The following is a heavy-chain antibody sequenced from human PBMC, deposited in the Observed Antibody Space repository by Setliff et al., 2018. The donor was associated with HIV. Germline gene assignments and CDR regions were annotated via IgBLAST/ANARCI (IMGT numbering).Heavy chain of an antibody. J-gene: IGHJ6*02. D-gene: IGHD6-13*01. CDR2: IRSKAYGGTT. CDR1: GFTFGDYA. CDR3: ARAGAATAGKSYHYDMDV. Sequence: GGSLRLSCTASGFTFGDYAMSWFRQAPGKGLEWVGFIRSKAYGGTTEYAASVKGRFTISRDDSTKTLYLQMNSLKTEDTAVYYCARAGAATAGKSYHYDMDVWGQGTTVTVSS. V-gene: IGHV3-49*03.